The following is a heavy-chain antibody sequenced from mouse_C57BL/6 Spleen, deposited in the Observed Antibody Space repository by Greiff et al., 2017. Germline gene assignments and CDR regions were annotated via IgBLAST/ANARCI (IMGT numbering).Heavy chain of an antibody. D-gene: IGHD1-1*01. Sequence: VQLQQPGAELVMPGASVKLSCKASGYTFTSYWMHWVKQRPGQGLEWIGEIDPSDSYTNYNQKFKGKSTLTVDKSSSTAYMQLSSLTSEDSAVYYGARGGYYYGSSGGYFDVWGTGTTVTVSS. CDR1: GYTFTSYW. CDR3: ARGGYYYGSSGGYFDV. J-gene: IGHJ1*03. CDR2: IDPSDSYT. V-gene: IGHV1-69*01.